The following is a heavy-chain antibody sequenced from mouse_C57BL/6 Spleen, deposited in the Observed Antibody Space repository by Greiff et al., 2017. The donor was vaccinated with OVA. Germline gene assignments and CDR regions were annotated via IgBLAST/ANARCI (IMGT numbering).Heavy chain of an antibody. CDR3: ARHSSGFYFDY. CDR1: GYAFTNYL. D-gene: IGHD3-2*02. Sequence: VQLQESGAELVRPGTSVKVSCKASGYAFTNYLIEWVKQRPGQGLEWIGVINPGSGGTNYNEKFKGKATLTADKSSSTAYMQLSSLTSEDSAVYFCARHSSGFYFDYWGQGTTLTVSS. CDR2: INPGSGGT. J-gene: IGHJ2*01. V-gene: IGHV1-54*01.